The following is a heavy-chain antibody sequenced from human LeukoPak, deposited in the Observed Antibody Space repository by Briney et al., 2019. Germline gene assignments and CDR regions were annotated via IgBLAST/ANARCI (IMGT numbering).Heavy chain of an antibody. D-gene: IGHD6-13*01. J-gene: IGHJ4*02. CDR1: GFTVYSNY. CDR3: AGDRVDARIAAAGTCFDY. CDR2: LYSGGST. Sequence: PGGSLRLSCTTSGFTVYSNYMSWVRQAPGKVLEWVSVLYSGGSTYYADSVKGRFTISRDNSKNTLYLQMNSLRAEDTAVYYCAGDRVDARIAAAGTCFDYWGQGTLVTVSS. V-gene: IGHV3-66*02.